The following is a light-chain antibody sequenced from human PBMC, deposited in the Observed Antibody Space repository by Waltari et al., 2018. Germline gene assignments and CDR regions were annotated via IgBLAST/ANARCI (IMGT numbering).Light chain of an antibody. V-gene: IGKV3-15*01. CDR3: QQYNNWPPYT. Sequence: EIVMTQSPATLSVSPGERATLSCRASQSVNSYLAWYQQKPGQAPRLLIYGASTRATGIPARFSGSGSGTEFTLTISSMQSEDFAVYYWQQYNNWPPYTFGQGTKLEIK. J-gene: IGKJ2*01. CDR2: GAS. CDR1: QSVNSY.